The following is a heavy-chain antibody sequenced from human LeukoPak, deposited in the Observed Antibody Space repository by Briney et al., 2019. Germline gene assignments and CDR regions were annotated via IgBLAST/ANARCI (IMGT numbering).Heavy chain of an antibody. CDR2: IYHSGST. Sequence: SETLSLTCTVSGGSISSGGYYWSWIRQPPGKGLEWIGYIYHSGSTYYNPSLKSRVTISVDRSKNQFTLKLSSVTAADTAVYYCARARYSSRGAAFDIWGQGTMVTVSS. CDR1: GGSISSGGYY. CDR3: ARARYSSRGAAFDI. V-gene: IGHV4-30-2*01. J-gene: IGHJ3*02. D-gene: IGHD6-13*01.